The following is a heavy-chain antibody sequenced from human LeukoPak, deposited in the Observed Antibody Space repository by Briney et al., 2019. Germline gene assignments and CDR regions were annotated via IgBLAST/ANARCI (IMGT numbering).Heavy chain of an antibody. V-gene: IGHV1-2*02. D-gene: IGHD2-15*01. Sequence: ASVKVSCKASGYTFTGNYMHWVRQAPGQGLEWMGWINPNSGGTNNSQKFQGRVTMTRDTSISTAYMELSRLRSDGTAVYYCASRCSGGSCYANHYYYGMDVWGQGTTVTVSS. CDR1: GYTFTGNY. CDR3: ASRCSGGSCYANHYYYGMDV. J-gene: IGHJ6*02. CDR2: INPNSGGT.